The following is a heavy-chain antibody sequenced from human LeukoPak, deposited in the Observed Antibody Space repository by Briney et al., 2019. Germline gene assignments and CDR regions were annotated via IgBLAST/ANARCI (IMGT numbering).Heavy chain of an antibody. D-gene: IGHD6-19*01. J-gene: IGHJ4*02. CDR2: INPNSGGT. CDR1: GYTFTGYY. V-gene: IGHV1-2*02. CDR3: ARETAPQWLLPSPSHFDY. Sequence: PQASVKVSCKASGYTFTGYYMHWVRQAPGQGLEWMGCINPNSGGTNYAQKFQGRVTMTRDTSISTAYMELSRLRSDDTAVYYCARETAPQWLLPSPSHFDYWGQGTLVTVSS.